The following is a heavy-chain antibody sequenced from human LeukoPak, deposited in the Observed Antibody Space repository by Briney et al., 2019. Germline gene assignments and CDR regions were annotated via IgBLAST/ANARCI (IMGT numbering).Heavy chain of an antibody. J-gene: IGHJ3*02. CDR1: GFTFSSYS. V-gene: IGHV3-21*01. Sequence: GGSLRLSCAASGFTFSSYSMNWVRQAPGKGLEWVSSISSSSSYIYYADSVKGRFTISRDNARNSLYLQMNSLRAEDTAVYYWGRGHGSSDAFDIWGQGTMVTVSS. CDR3: GRGHGSSDAFDI. D-gene: IGHD1-26*01. CDR2: ISSSSSYI.